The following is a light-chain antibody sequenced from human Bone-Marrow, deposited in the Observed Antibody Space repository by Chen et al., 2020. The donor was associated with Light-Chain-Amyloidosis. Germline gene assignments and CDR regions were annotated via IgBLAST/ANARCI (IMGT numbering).Light chain of an antibody. V-gene: IGLV3-1*01. J-gene: IGLJ2*01. CDR1: KLGDKY. CDR3: QAWDSSTGPVV. Sequence: SYELTQTPSVSVSPGQTASITCSGDKLGDKYACWYQQQPGQSPVLVIYQDSKRPSGIPERFSGSNSGNTATLTISGTQAMDEADYYCQAWDSSTGPVVFGGGTKLTVL. CDR2: QDS.